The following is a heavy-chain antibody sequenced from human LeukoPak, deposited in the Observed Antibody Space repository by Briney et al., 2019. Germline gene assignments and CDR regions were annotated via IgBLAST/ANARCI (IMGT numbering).Heavy chain of an antibody. J-gene: IGHJ4*02. Sequence: KPSETLSLTCAVYGGSFSGYYWSWIRQPPGKGLEWIGEINHSGSTNYNPSLKSRVTISVDTSKNQFSLKLSSVTAADTAVYYCARRLAYCGGDCFRFDYWGQGTLVTVSS. CDR1: GGSFSGYY. CDR2: INHSGST. D-gene: IGHD2-21*02. CDR3: ARRLAYCGGDCFRFDY. V-gene: IGHV4-34*01.